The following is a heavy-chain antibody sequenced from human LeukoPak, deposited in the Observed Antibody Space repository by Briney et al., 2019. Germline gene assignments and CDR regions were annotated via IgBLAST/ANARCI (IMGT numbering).Heavy chain of an antibody. V-gene: IGHV4-59*01. CDR3: ARTTEGYCSSASCFGFSYSYYMDV. Sequence: SETLSLTCTVSGGSISSYYWSWIRQPPGKGLEWIGYINYIGSTNYNPSLKSRVTISVDTSKNQFSLKLSSVIAADTAVYYCARTTEGYCSSASCFGFSYSYYMDVWGKGTTVTISS. CDR2: INYIGST. D-gene: IGHD2-2*01. J-gene: IGHJ6*03. CDR1: GGSISSYY.